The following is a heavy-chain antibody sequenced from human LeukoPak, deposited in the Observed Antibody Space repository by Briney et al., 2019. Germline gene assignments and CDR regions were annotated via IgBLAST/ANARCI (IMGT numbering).Heavy chain of an antibody. CDR3: ARVAHDYGDDPFDY. J-gene: IGHJ4*02. D-gene: IGHD4-17*01. CDR2: TSYDGSNK. CDR1: GFTFSSHA. V-gene: IGHV3-30*14. Sequence: PGGSLRLSCAASGFTFSSHALHWVRQAPGKGLEWVAVTSYDGSNKYYADSVKGRFTISRDNSKNTLYLQLNSLRPEDTAVYYCARVAHDYGDDPFDYWGQGTLVTVSS.